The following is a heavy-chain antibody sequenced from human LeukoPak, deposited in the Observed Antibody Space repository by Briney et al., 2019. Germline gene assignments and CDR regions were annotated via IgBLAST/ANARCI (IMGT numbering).Heavy chain of an antibody. CDR2: ISGSGGST. D-gene: IGHD3-10*01. J-gene: IGHJ4*02. CDR1: GFTFSSYW. Sequence: PGGSLRLSCAASGFTFSSYWMSWVRQAPGKGLEWVSAISGSGGSTYYADSVKGRFTISRDNSKNTLYLQMNSLRAEDTAVYYCAKTRDGGSGYYFDYWGQGTLVTVSS. CDR3: AKTRDGGSGYYFDY. V-gene: IGHV3-23*01.